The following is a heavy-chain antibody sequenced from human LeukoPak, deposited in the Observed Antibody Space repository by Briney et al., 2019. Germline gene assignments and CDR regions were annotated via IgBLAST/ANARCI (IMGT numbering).Heavy chain of an antibody. CDR2: IIPIFGTA. Sequence: ASVKVSCKASGGTFSSYAISWVRQAPGQGLEWMRGIIPIFGTANYAQKFQGRVTITADKSTSTAYMELSSLRSEDTAVYYCARDLSSSSSWGFDYWGQGTLVTVSS. D-gene: IGHD6-6*01. CDR3: ARDLSSSSSWGFDY. V-gene: IGHV1-69*06. J-gene: IGHJ4*02. CDR1: GGTFSSYA.